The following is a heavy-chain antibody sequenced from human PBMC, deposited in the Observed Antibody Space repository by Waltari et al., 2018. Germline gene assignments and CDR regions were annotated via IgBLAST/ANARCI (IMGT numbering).Heavy chain of an antibody. D-gene: IGHD6-13*01. CDR2: IDSWWST. Sequence: EVQLVVTGGGLIQTGGSQRLSCAASGLTVGRNYMRWVRQAPGKGLDWFLVIDSWWSTYVADPVKVRFTISRDNAKISLYLQMNSLTAEYTAVYYCALGQQLYRYYFDYWGQGTLVTVSS. CDR1: GLTVGRNY. CDR3: ALGQQLYRYYFDY. V-gene: IGHV3-53*02. J-gene: IGHJ4*02.